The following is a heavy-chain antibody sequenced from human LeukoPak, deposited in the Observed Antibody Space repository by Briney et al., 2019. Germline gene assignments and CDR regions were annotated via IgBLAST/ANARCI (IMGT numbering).Heavy chain of an antibody. CDR3: ARVGDYGDYGFDP. D-gene: IGHD4-17*01. V-gene: IGHV4-59*01. J-gene: IGHJ5*02. Sequence: SETLSLTCTVSGGSISSYYWSWIRQPPGKGLEWFGYIYYSGSTNYNPSLKSRVTISVDTSKNQFSLKLSSVTAADTAVYYCARVGDYGDYGFDPWGQGTLVTVSS. CDR1: GGSISSYY. CDR2: IYYSGST.